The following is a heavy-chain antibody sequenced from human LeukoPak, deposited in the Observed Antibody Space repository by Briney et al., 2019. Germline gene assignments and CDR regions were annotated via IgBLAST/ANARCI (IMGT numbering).Heavy chain of an antibody. CDR2: IIPIFGTA. Sequence: VASVXVSCKASGGTFSSYAISWVRQAPGQGLEWMGGIIPIFGTANYAQKFQGRVTITADKSTSTAYMELSSLRSEDTAVYYCARWGYSGPVDYWGQGTLVTVSS. D-gene: IGHD5-12*01. CDR1: GGTFSSYA. CDR3: ARWGYSGPVDY. V-gene: IGHV1-69*06. J-gene: IGHJ4*02.